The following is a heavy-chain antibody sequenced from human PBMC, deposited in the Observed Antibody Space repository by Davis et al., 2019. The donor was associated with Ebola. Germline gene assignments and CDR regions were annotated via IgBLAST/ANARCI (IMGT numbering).Heavy chain of an antibody. D-gene: IGHD2-21*02. CDR1: GYTFTSYG. J-gene: IGHJ6*04. V-gene: IGHV1-18*01. Sequence: ASVKVSCKASGYTFTSYGISWVRQAPGQGLEWLGWISAYNGNTNYAQKLQGRVTMTTDTSTGTAYMELRSLRSDDTAVYYSARDRLLYYYYYGMDVWGKGTTVTVSS. CDR3: ARDRLLYYYYYGMDV. CDR2: ISAYNGNT.